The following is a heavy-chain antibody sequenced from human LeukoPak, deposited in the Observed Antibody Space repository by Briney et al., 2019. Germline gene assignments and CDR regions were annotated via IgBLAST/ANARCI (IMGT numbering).Heavy chain of an antibody. Sequence: SETLSLTCTVSGGSISSSSYYWGWIRQPPGKGLEWIGSIYYSGSTYYNPSLKSRVTISVDTSKNQFSLKLSSVTAADTAVYYCARHPRRVGANTFDYWGQGTPVTVSS. J-gene: IGHJ4*02. V-gene: IGHV4-39*01. D-gene: IGHD1-26*01. CDR2: IYYSGST. CDR3: ARHPRRVGANTFDY. CDR1: GGSISSSSYY.